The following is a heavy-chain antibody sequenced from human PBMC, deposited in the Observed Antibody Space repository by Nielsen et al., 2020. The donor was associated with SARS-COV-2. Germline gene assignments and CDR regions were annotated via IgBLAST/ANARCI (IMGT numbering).Heavy chain of an antibody. CDR1: GFNVRNND. Sequence: GESLKISCAASGFNVRNNDMSWVRQAPGKGLEWVSYISKSYTPIDYADSVKGRFTISRDNARNSLYLQMNGLRAEDTAVYYCAKTGDYFVVVPTATLDVWGQGTTVTVSS. D-gene: IGHD2-2*01. J-gene: IGHJ6*02. V-gene: IGHV3-11*01. CDR3: AKTGDYFVVVPTATLDV. CDR2: ISKSYTPI.